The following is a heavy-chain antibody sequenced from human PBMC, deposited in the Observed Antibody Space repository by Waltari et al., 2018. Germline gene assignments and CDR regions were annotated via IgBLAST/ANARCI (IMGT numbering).Heavy chain of an antibody. CDR1: GFTFSGST. J-gene: IGHJ4*02. D-gene: IGHD6-13*01. V-gene: IGHV3-73*01. CDR2: IRSKPSNYAT. Sequence: EVQVVESGGGLVQPGGSLKLSCATSGFTFSGSTIPWVRQTSGKGREWIGRIRSKPSNYATRYTASVEGRFTIARDDSETTAYLQMSSLMTEDTAVYYCTGGAVTGTDFWGQGTLVTVSS. CDR3: TGGAVTGTDF.